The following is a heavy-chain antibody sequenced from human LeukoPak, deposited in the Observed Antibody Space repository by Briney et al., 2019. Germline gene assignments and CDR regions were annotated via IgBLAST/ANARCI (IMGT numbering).Heavy chain of an antibody. Sequence: SETLSLTCTVSGYSISSGYYWGWLRQPPGKGLEWIGSIHHGGTTFYNPSLKRRVTISVDTSKNQFSLRLSSVTAADTAVYYCARNRYFDTGGYYYDFDYWGQGTLVTVSS. J-gene: IGHJ4*02. CDR3: ARNRYFDTGGYYYDFDY. V-gene: IGHV4-38-2*02. CDR2: IHHGGTT. D-gene: IGHD3-22*01. CDR1: GYSISSGYY.